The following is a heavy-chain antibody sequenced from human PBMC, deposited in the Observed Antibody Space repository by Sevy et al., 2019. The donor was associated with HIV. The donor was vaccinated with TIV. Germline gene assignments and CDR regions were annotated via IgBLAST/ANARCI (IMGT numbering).Heavy chain of an antibody. CDR1: EFTFSDAW. CDR3: GRITPTTDVDY. Sequence: GGSLRLSCAASEFTFSDAWMNWVRLAPGKGLEWVGRIKSKSAGGTTDYAAPVKDRFTISRDDSKNTLYLQMNGLRTEDTAVYHCGRITPTTDVDYWGQGTLVTVSS. D-gene: IGHD1-7*01. CDR2: IKSKSAGGTT. J-gene: IGHJ4*02. V-gene: IGHV3-15*05.